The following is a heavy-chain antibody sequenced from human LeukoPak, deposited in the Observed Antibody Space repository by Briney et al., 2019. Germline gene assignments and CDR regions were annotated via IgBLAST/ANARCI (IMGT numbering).Heavy chain of an antibody. Sequence: GGSLRLSCAASGFTFSSYSMNWVRQAPGKGLEWVSSISSSSSYIYYADSVKGRFTISRDNAKNSLYLQMNSLRAEDTAVYYCARVRRDGYKTLGLVDYWGQGTLVTVSS. CDR3: ARVRRDGYKTLGLVDY. V-gene: IGHV3-21*01. D-gene: IGHD5-24*01. CDR1: GFTFSSYS. J-gene: IGHJ4*02. CDR2: ISSSSSYI.